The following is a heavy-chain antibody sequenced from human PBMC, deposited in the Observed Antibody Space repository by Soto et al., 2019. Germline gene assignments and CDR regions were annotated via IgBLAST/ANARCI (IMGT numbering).Heavy chain of an antibody. J-gene: IGHJ4*02. CDR1: GFIFSNYG. Sequence: QVQLVESGGGVVQPGRSLRLSCGASGFIFSNYGRHWIRQAPGKGLEWVTIIWFDGSNKWYADSVKGRFIISRDDSKNMVYLQMNSLRVDDTAIYYCARANTSPFDYWGRGTLVTVSS. CDR2: IWFDGSNK. CDR3: ARANTSPFDY. V-gene: IGHV3-33*01.